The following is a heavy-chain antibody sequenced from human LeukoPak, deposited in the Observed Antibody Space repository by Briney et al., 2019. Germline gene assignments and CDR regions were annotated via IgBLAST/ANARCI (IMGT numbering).Heavy chain of an antibody. V-gene: IGHV1-69*13. D-gene: IGHD3-22*01. J-gene: IGHJ3*02. CDR2: IIPIFGTA. CDR1: GGTFSSYA. CDR3: ARGYYYDSSGPGDAFDI. Sequence: GASVKVSCKASGGTFSSYAISWVRQAPGQGLEWMGGIIPIFGTANYAQKFQGRVTITADESTSTAYMELSSLRSEDTAVYYCARGYYYDSSGPGDAFDIWGQGTMVTASS.